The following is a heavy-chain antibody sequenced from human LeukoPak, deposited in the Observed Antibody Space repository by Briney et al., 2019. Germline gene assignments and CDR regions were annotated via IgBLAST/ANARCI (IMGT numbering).Heavy chain of an antibody. V-gene: IGHV3-30-3*01. CDR2: ISYDGSNE. CDR1: GFTFSSYA. D-gene: IGHD1-26*01. Sequence: GRSLRLSCTASGFTFSSYAMHWGCQAPGKGLECVAVISYDGSNEHYADSVKGRFTISRDNSKNTLYLQMNSLRGDDTAVYYCAKGASGGSFFFYYRGQGTLVTVSS. CDR3: AKGASGGSFFFYY. J-gene: IGHJ4*02.